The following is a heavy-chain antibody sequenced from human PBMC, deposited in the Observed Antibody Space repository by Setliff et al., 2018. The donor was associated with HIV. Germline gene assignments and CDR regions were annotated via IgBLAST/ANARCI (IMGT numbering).Heavy chain of an antibody. D-gene: IGHD2-21*01. CDR2: INTNTGNP. CDR1: GYTFSSHS. J-gene: IGHJ3*02. CDR3: ARDYYCGRDCYSAFDS. Sequence: ASVKVSCKASGYTFSSHSINWVRQAPGQGLEWMGWINTNTGNPTYGQGFTGRFVLSLDSSVNTAYLQISSLRAEDTAVYYCARDYYCGRDCYSAFDSWGKGTMVTVSS. V-gene: IGHV7-4-1*02.